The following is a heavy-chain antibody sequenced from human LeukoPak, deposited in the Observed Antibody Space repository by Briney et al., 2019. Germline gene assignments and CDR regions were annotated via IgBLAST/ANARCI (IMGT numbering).Heavy chain of an antibody. D-gene: IGHD2-2*01. CDR3: ARRTRAYCSSISCYFYFDY. J-gene: IGHJ4*02. CDR2: IYYSGTT. Sequence: PSETLSLTCTVSGFSMSSGDYYWSWIRQHPGMGLEWIGYIYYSGTTYYNPSLKSRVTISVYTSKNQFSLKLSSVTAADTAVYYCARRTRAYCSSISCYFYFDYWGQGTLVTVSS. V-gene: IGHV4-30-4*08. CDR1: GFSMSSGDYY.